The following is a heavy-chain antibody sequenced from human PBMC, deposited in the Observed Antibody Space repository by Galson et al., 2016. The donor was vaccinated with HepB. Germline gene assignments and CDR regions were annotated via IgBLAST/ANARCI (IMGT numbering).Heavy chain of an antibody. Sequence: TLSLTCTVSGGSISSGGYYWSWIRQHPEKGLEWIGYIHYSGSTYYNPSLESRVSISVDTSKNQFSLKLSSVTAADTAVYYCARDKNERGYSYGHFDYWGQGALVTVSS. CDR3: ARDKNERGYSYGHFDY. CDR2: IHYSGST. J-gene: IGHJ4*02. CDR1: GGSISSGGYY. D-gene: IGHD5-18*01. V-gene: IGHV4-31*03.